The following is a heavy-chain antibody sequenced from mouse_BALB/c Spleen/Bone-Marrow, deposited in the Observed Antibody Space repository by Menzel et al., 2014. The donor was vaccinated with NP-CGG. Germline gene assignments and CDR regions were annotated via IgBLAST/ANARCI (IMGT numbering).Heavy chain of an antibody. CDR2: INPNNGGT. D-gene: IGHD1-2*01. CDR3: ARKDYGYNYVMDY. J-gene: IGHJ4*01. Sequence: EVQVVESGPELVKPGASVKISCKTSGYTFTEYTMHWVKQSHGKSLEWIGGINPNNGGTIYNREFKGKATLTVDKSSSTAYMELRSLTSEDSAVYYCARKDYGYNYVMDYWGQGTSVTVSS. CDR1: GYTFTEYT. V-gene: IGHV1-18*01.